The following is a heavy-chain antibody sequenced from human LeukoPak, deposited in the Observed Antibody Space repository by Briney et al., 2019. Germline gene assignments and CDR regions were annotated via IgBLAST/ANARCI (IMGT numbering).Heavy chain of an antibody. V-gene: IGHV1-2*02. Sequence: ASVKVSCKASGYTFTGYYMHWVRQAPGQGLEWMGWINPNSGGTNYAQKFQGRVTMTRDTSISTAYMELSRLRSDDTAVYYCARDDSDMVRGVISDYWGQGTLVTVSS. CDR2: INPNSGGT. CDR3: ARDDSDMVRGVISDY. D-gene: IGHD3-10*01. CDR1: GYTFTGYY. J-gene: IGHJ4*02.